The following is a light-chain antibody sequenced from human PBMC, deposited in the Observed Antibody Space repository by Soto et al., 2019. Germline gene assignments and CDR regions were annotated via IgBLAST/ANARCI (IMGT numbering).Light chain of an antibody. CDR2: NAF. J-gene: IGKJ4*01. CDR3: QKYGSSPGT. CDR1: QSVSSSY. Sequence: ELVLTQSPGTLSLSPGERATLSCRASQSVSSSYLAWYQQKPGQAPRLLIYNAFNRATGIPDRFSGSGSGTDFTLTISRLEPEDFAVYYCQKYGSSPGTFGGGTKVDIK. V-gene: IGKV3-20*01.